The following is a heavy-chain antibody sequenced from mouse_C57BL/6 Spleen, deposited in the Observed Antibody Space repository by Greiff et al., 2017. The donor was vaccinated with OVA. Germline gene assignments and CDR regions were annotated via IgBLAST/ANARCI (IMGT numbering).Heavy chain of an antibody. CDR3: ARLTTVVEGDY. V-gene: IGHV5-4*01. CDR1: GFTFSSYA. J-gene: IGHJ2*01. CDR2: ISDGGSYT. D-gene: IGHD1-1*01. Sequence: EVHLVESGGGLVKPGGSLKLSCAASGFTFSSYAMSWVRQTPEKRLEWVATISDGGSYTYYPDNVKGRFTISRDNAKNNLYLQMSHLKSEDTAMYYCARLTTVVEGDYWGQGTTLTVSS.